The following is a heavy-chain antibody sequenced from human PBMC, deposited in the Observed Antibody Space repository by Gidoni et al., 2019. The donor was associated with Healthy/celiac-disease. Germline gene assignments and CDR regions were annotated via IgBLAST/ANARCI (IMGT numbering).Heavy chain of an antibody. Sequence: QVQLVQSGAELNKPGASVKVSCKVSGYTFTCYGISWVRQAPGQGLEWMGWISDYNGNTNYAKKLQGRVNMTTDTSTSTAYMELRSLRSDDTAVYDSARVIAVAGRTYYYYGMDVWGQGTTVTVSS. CDR3: ARVIAVAGRTYYYYGMDV. J-gene: IGHJ6*02. CDR2: ISDYNGNT. CDR1: GYTFTCYG. D-gene: IGHD6-19*01. V-gene: IGHV1-18*04.